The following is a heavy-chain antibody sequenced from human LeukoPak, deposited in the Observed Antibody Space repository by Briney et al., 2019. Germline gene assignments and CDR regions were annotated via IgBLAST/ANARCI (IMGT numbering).Heavy chain of an antibody. Sequence: SETLSLTCTVSGGSISSGDYYWSWIRQPPGKGLEWIGYIYYSGSTYYNPSLKSRVTISVDTSKNQFSLKLSSVTAADTAVYYCARVELWPYYDSSGYIDYWGREPWSPSPQ. CDR2: IYYSGST. CDR1: GGSISSGDYY. J-gene: IGHJ4*02. D-gene: IGHD3-22*01. V-gene: IGHV4-30-4*08. CDR3: ARVELWPYYDSSGYIDY.